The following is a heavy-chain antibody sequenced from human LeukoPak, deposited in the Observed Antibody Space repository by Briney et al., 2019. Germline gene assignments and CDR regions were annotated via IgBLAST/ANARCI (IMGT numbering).Heavy chain of an antibody. Sequence: AASVKVSCTGSGYTFTAYYIHWVRQAPGQGPEWMGWINPKSGGTKYAQKFPGRVTMTRDTSITTAYMELSRLRLDDTAIYYCARGGAYGAESYSFDYWGQGTLVTVSS. CDR1: GYTFTAYY. CDR2: INPKSGGT. V-gene: IGHV1-2*02. D-gene: IGHD3-10*01. CDR3: ARGGAYGAESYSFDY. J-gene: IGHJ4*02.